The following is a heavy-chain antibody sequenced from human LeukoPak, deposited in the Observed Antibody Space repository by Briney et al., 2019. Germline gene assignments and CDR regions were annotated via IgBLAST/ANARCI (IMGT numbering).Heavy chain of an antibody. V-gene: IGHV3-73*01. D-gene: IGHD6-19*01. Sequence: PGGSLRLSCAASGFTFSGSAMHWVRQASGKGLEWVGRIRSKANSYATAYAASVKGRFTISRDDSKNKAYLQMNSLKTEDTAVYYCTSVLPGYSSGWFDWGQGTLVTVSS. J-gene: IGHJ4*02. CDR3: TSVLPGYSSGWFD. CDR2: IRSKANSYAT. CDR1: GFTFSGSA.